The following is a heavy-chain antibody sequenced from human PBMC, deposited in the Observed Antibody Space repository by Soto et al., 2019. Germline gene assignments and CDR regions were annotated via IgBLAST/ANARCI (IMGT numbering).Heavy chain of an antibody. Sequence: EVQLVESGGGLVKPGGSLRLSCAASGFTFSSYTMNWVRQAPGKGLEWVSSISSSSSYIYYADSVKGRFTISRDNAKNSVYLQMDSLRAEDTAVYYCARVVDYYDPDYYYGMDVWGQGTTVTVSS. V-gene: IGHV3-21*01. CDR2: ISSSSSYI. CDR3: ARVVDYYDPDYYYGMDV. CDR1: GFTFSSYT. J-gene: IGHJ6*02. D-gene: IGHD3-22*01.